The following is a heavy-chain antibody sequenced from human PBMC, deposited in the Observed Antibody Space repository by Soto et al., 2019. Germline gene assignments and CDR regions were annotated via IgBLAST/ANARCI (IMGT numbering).Heavy chain of an antibody. J-gene: IGHJ4*02. D-gene: IGHD6-19*01. Sequence: EVQLVESGGGLVKPGGSLRLSCAASGFTFSTYSMNWVRQAPGKGLEWVSYISSSSTYIYYADSVKGRFTISRDNAKNSLYRQMNSLRAEDTAVYYCLIAVAGSFAPDYWGQGTLVTVSS. CDR3: LIAVAGSFAPDY. V-gene: IGHV3-21*01. CDR1: GFTFSTYS. CDR2: ISSSSTYI.